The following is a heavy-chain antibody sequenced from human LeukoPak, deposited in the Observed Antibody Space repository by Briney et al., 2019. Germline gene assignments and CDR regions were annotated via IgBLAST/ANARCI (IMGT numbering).Heavy chain of an antibody. D-gene: IGHD3-3*01. Sequence: SETLSLTCTVSGGSISSYYWTWIRQPAGKGLEWIGRIHTSGSTNYNPSLKSRVTMSVDTSKNQFSLRLSSVTAADTAVYYCARIYDFWSAYQYYFDYWGQGTLVTVCS. J-gene: IGHJ4*02. CDR3: ARIYDFWSAYQYYFDY. CDR2: IHTSGST. V-gene: IGHV4-4*07. CDR1: GGSISSYY.